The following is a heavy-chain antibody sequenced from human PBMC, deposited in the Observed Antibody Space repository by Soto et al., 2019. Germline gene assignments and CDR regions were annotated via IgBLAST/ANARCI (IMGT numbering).Heavy chain of an antibody. J-gene: IGHJ5*02. CDR2: IIGYNGYT. CDR3: ARVGYYYGSGSYLFDP. V-gene: IGHV1-18*01. D-gene: IGHD3-10*01. CDR1: GYTFTSHS. Sequence: QVQLVQSGGEVKKPGASVKVSCKASGYTFTSHSISWVRRAPGEGLEWVGWIIGYNGYTNYAQNFKGRVTMTTDASTSTAYMALRSLRPDDTAVYYWARVGYYYGSGSYLFDPWGQGTLVTVSS.